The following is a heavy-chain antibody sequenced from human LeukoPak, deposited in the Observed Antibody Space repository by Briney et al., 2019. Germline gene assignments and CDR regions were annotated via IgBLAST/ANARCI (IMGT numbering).Heavy chain of an antibody. CDR3: AGVLRYCSGGNCYSGGLGYMDV. J-gene: IGHJ6*03. V-gene: IGHV3-30*02. D-gene: IGHD2-15*01. Sequence: GGSLRLSCAASGFIFSSYGMHWVRQAPGKGLECVALIRYDGSKKYYADSVKGRFTISRDNAKNSLFLQMNSLRAEDTAVYYCAGVLRYCSGGNCYSGGLGYMDVWGKGTTVTISS. CDR2: IRYDGSKK. CDR1: GFIFSSYG.